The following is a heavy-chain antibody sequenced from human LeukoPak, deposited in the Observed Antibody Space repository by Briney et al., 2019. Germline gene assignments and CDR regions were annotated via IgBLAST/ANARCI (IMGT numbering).Heavy chain of an antibody. V-gene: IGHV3-23*01. CDR3: AKDDYSYYAMDV. Sequence: GGSLRLSCAASGFTFSNYAMSWVRQAPGKGLEWVSAISGSGGSTFYADSVKGRFTISRDNSRNTLYLQMNSLRAEDTAIYYCAKDDYSYYAMDVWGRGATVTVSS. CDR2: ISGSGGST. J-gene: IGHJ6*02. CDR1: GFTFSNYA.